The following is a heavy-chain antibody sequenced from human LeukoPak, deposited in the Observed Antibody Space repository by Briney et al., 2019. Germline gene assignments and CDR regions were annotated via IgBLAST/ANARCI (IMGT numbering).Heavy chain of an antibody. J-gene: IGHJ5*02. CDR2: ISHDGSNK. CDR1: GFTFSSYA. Sequence: PGGSLRLSCAASGFTFSSYAMHWVRQAPGKGLEWVAVISHDGSNKYYADSVKGRFTISRDNSKNTLYLQMNSLRAEDTAVYYCARDAHSSGWYNWFDPWGQGTLVTVSS. CDR3: ARDAHSSGWYNWFDP. V-gene: IGHV3-30-3*01. D-gene: IGHD6-19*01.